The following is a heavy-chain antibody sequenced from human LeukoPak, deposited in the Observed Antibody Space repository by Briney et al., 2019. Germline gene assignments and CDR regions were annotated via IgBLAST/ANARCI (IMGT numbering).Heavy chain of an antibody. CDR2: ISSSGTTI. Sequence: AGGSLRLSCAVSGFTLSSYEMNWVRQAPGKGLEWVSYISSSGTTIKYADSVKGRFTISRDNAKNTLYLQMNSLRAEDTAVYYCASSARSGYYYEGYWGQGTLVTVSS. V-gene: IGHV3-48*03. CDR3: ASSARSGYYYEGY. D-gene: IGHD3-22*01. J-gene: IGHJ4*02. CDR1: GFTLSSYE.